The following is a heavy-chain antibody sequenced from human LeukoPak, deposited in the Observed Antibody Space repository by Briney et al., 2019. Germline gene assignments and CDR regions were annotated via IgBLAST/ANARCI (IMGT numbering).Heavy chain of an antibody. V-gene: IGHV3-23*01. CDR3: AKDRYSSGWYDY. CDR1: GFTFSSYA. J-gene: IGHJ4*02. CDR2: ISGSGGST. D-gene: IGHD6-19*01. Sequence: GGSLRLSCAASGFTFSSYAMSWVRQAPGKGLEWVSAISGSGGSTYYADSVKGRFTTSRDNSKNTLYLQMNSLRAEDTAVYYCAKDRYSSGWYDYWGQGTLVTVSS.